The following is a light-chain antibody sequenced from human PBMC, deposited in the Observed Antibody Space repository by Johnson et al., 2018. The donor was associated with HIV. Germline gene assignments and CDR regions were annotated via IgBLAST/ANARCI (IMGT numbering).Light chain of an antibody. CDR3: GTWDSSLSTYV. CDR2: ENN. V-gene: IGLV1-51*02. J-gene: IGLJ1*01. CDR1: SSNIGKNY. Sequence: QSVLTQPPSVSAAPGQRVTISCSGSSSNIGKNYVSWYQQLPGTAPKVLIYENNKRPSGIPDRFSGSKSGASATLGITGLQTGEEADYYCGTWDSSLSTYVFGTGTKVTVL.